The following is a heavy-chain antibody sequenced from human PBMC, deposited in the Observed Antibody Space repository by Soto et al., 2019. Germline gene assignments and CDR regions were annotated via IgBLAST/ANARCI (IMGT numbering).Heavy chain of an antibody. Sequence: GASVKVSCKAPGYTFTNYYMQWVRQAPGQGLEWMGLINPHGGNTIYAQNFQGRVTMTRDTSTSTVYMELSSLRSDDTAVYYCAGGSGYENLDYWGQGTLVTVSS. CDR2: INPHGGNT. CDR3: AGGSGYENLDY. D-gene: IGHD5-12*01. CDR1: GYTFTNYY. J-gene: IGHJ4*02. V-gene: IGHV1-46*01.